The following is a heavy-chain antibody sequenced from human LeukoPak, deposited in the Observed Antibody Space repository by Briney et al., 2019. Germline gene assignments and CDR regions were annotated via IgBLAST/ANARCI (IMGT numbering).Heavy chain of an antibody. CDR2: ISSSSSYI. CDR1: GFTFRSYS. Sequence: PGGSLRLSCGASGFTFRSYSRNWVRQAPGKGLEWVSSISSSSSYIYYADSVKGRFTISRDNAKNSLYLQMNSLRAEDTAVYYCASGIARGSFDYWGQGTLVTVSS. V-gene: IGHV3-21*01. CDR3: ASGIARGSFDY. D-gene: IGHD6-13*01. J-gene: IGHJ4*02.